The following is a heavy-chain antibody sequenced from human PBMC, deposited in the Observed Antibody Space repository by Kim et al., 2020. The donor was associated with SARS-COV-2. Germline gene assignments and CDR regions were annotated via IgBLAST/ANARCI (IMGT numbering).Heavy chain of an antibody. CDR3: AKAYGGNYYYGMDV. Sequence: GGSLRLSCAASGFTFSSYGMHWVRQAPGKGLEWVAVISYDGSNKYYADSVKGRFTISRDNSKNTLSLQMNSLRAEDTAVYYCAKAYGGNYYYGMDVCG. CDR2: ISYDGSNK. D-gene: IGHD4-17*01. CDR1: GFTFSSYG. V-gene: IGHV3-30*18. J-gene: IGHJ6*02.